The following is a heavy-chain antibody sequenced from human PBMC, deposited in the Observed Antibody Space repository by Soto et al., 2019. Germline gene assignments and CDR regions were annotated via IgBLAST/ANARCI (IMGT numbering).Heavy chain of an antibody. CDR3: ARVKLRLSMPLRLYYFDY. Sequence: QVQLQQWGAGLLKPSETLSLTCAVYGGSFSGYYWSWIRQPPGKGLEWIGEINHSGSTNYNPSLKSRVTIAVDTSKNQFSLKLSSVTAADTAVYYCARVKLRLSMPLRLYYFDYWGQGTLVTVSS. D-gene: IGHD2-2*01. CDR2: INHSGST. V-gene: IGHV4-34*01. J-gene: IGHJ4*02. CDR1: GGSFSGYY.